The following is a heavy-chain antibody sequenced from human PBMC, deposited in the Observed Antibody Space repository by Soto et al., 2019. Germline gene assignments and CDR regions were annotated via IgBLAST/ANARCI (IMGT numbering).Heavy chain of an antibody. J-gene: IGHJ6*02. CDR1: GFTFSIYS. CDR2: ISSRSSYI. D-gene: IGHD3-16*01. Sequence: EVQLVESGGGLVKPGGSLRLSCAASGFTFSIYSMNWVRQAPGKGLEWVSSISSRSSYIYYADSVKCRFTISRDNAKNSLYMQMNSLRAEDTAVYYCARGDVGDYYGMDVWGQGTTVTVSS. CDR3: ARGDVGDYYGMDV. V-gene: IGHV3-21*01.